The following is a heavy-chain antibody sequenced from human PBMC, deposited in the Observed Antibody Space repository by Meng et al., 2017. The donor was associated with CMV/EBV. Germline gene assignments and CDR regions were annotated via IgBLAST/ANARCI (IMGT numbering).Heavy chain of an antibody. J-gene: IGHJ6*02. CDR2: ISYDGSNK. D-gene: IGHD1-26*01. Sequence: GGSLRLSCAASGFTFSSYAMHWVRQAPGKGLEWVAVISYDGSNKYYADSVKGRFTISRDNSKNTLYLQMNSLRAEETAVYYCANVAQSPGWELHPYYSGMDVWGQGTTVTVSS. V-gene: IGHV3-30*04. CDR1: GFTFSSYA. CDR3: ANVAQSPGWELHPYYSGMDV.